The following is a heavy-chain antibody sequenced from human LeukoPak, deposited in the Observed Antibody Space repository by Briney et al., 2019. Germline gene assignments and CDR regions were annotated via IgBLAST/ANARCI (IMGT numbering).Heavy chain of an antibody. CDR2: IIPIFGTA. CDR1: GGTFSSYA. V-gene: IGHV1-69*13. CDR3: ARALVGAPYYYYGMDV. D-gene: IGHD1-26*01. J-gene: IGHJ6*02. Sequence: SVKVSCKAPGGTFSSYAISWVRQAPGQGLEWMGGIIPIFGTANYAQKFQGRVTITADESTSTAYMELSSLRSEDTAVYYCARALVGAPYYYYGMDVWGQGTTVTVSS.